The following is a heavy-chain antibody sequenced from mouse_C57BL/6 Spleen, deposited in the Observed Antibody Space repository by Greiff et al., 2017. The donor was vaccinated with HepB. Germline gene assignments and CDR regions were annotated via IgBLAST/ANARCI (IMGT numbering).Heavy chain of an antibody. CDR2: ISGGGGNT. CDR1: GFTFSSYT. J-gene: IGHJ3*01. V-gene: IGHV5-9*01. Sequence: EVKLVESGGGLVKPGGSLKLSCAASGFTFSSYTMSWVRQTPEKRLEWVATISGGGGNTYYPDSVKGRFTISRDNAKNTIYLQLSSLRSEDTALFDCARPTLDSAGPGWFAYWGQGTLVTVSA. CDR3: ARPTLDSAGPGWFAY. D-gene: IGHD3-2*02.